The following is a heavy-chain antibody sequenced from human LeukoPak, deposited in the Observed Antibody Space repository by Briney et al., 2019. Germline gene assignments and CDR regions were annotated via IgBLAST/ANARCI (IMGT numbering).Heavy chain of an antibody. CDR3: ASAYCGGDCYLWPGNAFDI. Sequence: SETLSLTCTISGGSVSDYYWGWIRQPAGKGLEWIGRIYTSGSTNYNPSLKSRVTISVDTSKNQFSLKLSSVTVADTAVYYCASAYCGGDCYLWPGNAFDIWGQGTMVTVSS. CDR1: GGSVSDYY. V-gene: IGHV4-4*07. CDR2: IYTSGST. J-gene: IGHJ3*02. D-gene: IGHD2-21*02.